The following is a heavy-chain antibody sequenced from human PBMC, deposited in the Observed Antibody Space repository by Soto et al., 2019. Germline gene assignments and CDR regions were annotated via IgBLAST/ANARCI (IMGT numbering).Heavy chain of an antibody. J-gene: IGHJ4*02. CDR3: AKVRYPRDSSGYYFDY. D-gene: IGHD3-22*01. CDR1: GFTFSSYW. V-gene: IGHV3-7*03. Sequence: GGSLRLSCAASGFTFSSYWMSWVRQAPGKGLEWVANIKQDGSEKYYVDSVKGRFTISRDNSKNTLYLQMNSLRAEDTAVYYCAKVRYPRDSSGYYFDYWGQGTLVTVSS. CDR2: IKQDGSEK.